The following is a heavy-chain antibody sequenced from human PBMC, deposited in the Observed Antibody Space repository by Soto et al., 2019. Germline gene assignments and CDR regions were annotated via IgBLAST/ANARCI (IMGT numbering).Heavy chain of an antibody. Sequence: SETLSLTCAVSGDSISSGYYWAWIRQPPGKGLEWIGSIYHSGTTYYNPSLRSRVTISVDTSKNQFSLRLSSVTAADSAVYYCARTGGYPDYFDYWGQGTLVTVSS. J-gene: IGHJ4*02. D-gene: IGHD3-22*01. V-gene: IGHV4-38-2*01. CDR2: IYHSGTT. CDR3: ARTGGYPDYFDY. CDR1: GDSISSGYY.